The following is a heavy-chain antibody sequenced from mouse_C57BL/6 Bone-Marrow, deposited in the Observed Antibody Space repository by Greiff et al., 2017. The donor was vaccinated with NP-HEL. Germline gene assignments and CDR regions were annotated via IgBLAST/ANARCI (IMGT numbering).Heavy chain of an antibody. CDR2: ISSGSSTI. J-gene: IGHJ2*01. CDR3: ARRYYGLHY. V-gene: IGHV5-17*01. D-gene: IGHD1-1*01. CDR1: GFTFSDYG. Sequence: EVQLQESGGGLVKPGGSLKLSCAASGFTFSDYGMHWVRQAPEKGLEWVAYISSGSSTIYYADTVKGRFTISRDNATNTLCLQMTSLRSEDTAMYYGARRYYGLHYWGQGTTLTVSS.